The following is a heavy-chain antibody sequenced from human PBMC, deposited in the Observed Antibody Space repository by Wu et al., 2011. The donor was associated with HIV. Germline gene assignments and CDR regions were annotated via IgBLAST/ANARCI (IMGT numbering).Heavy chain of an antibody. CDR2: IIPIFATT. D-gene: IGHD3-22*01. V-gene: IGHV1-69*06. CDR3: VGLYDSGGYYFNGGVY. Sequence: QVQLVQSGAEVKKPGSSVKVSCKASGGTFSSYAISWVRQAPGQGLEWMGGIIPIFATTNYAQKFQGRVTITADKSTSTAYMELSSLRSEDTAVYYCVGLYDSGGYYFNGGVYWGQGTLVTVSS. CDR1: GGTFSSYA. J-gene: IGHJ4*02.